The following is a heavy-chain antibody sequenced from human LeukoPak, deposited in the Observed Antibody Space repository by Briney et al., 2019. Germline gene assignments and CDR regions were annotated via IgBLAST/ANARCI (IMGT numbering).Heavy chain of an antibody. V-gene: IGHV4-59*01. Sequence: PSETLSLTCSVSGGSIGSYHWNWIRQPSGKGLEWIGIVFNNGGTKHNPSLKSRVAISVDTSKNQFALKLSSVTAADTAVYYCVASYGGHVLDYWGQGALVIVSS. D-gene: IGHD5-12*01. CDR2: VFNNGGT. CDR3: VASYGGHVLDY. CDR1: GGSIGSYH. J-gene: IGHJ4*02.